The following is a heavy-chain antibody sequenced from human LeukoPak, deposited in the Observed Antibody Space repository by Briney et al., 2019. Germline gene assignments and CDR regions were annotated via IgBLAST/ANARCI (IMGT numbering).Heavy chain of an antibody. V-gene: IGHV4-30-2*01. J-gene: IGHJ3*02. D-gene: IGHD3-10*01. Sequence: PSETLSLTCTVSGGSISSGGYYWSRIRQPPGKGLEWIGYIYHSGSTYYNPSLKSRVTISVDRSKNQFSLKLSSVTAADTAVYYCARDRGRSLYGSGSTAFDIWGQGTMVTVSS. CDR3: ARDRGRSLYGSGSTAFDI. CDR1: GGSISSGGYY. CDR2: IYHSGST.